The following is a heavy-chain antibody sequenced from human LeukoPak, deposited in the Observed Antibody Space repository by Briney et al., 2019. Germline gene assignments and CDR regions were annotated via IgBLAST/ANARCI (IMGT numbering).Heavy chain of an antibody. CDR1: GGTFSSYG. CDR3: ARVENFPNWFDP. CDR2: ISAYNGNT. J-gene: IGHJ5*02. V-gene: IGHV1-18*01. D-gene: IGHD2/OR15-2a*01. Sequence: ASVKVSCKASGGTFSSYGISWVRQAPGQGLEWMGWISAYNGNTNYAQKLQGRVTMTTDTSTSTAYMELRSLRSDDTAVYYCARVENFPNWFDPWGQGTLVTVSS.